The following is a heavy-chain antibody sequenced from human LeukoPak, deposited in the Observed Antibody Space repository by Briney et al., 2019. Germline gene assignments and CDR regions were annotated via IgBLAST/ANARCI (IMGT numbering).Heavy chain of an antibody. CDR3: AGDGYYYDRRFDY. CDR1: GVTFSSYA. D-gene: IGHD3-22*01. J-gene: IGHJ4*02. CDR2: IIPIFGTA. Sequence: SVKVSCKASGVTFSSYAISWVRQAPGPGLEWMGGIIPIFGTANYAQKFQGRVTITADESTSTAYMELSSLRSEDTAVYYCAGDGYYYDRRFDYWGQGTLVTVSS. V-gene: IGHV1-69*13.